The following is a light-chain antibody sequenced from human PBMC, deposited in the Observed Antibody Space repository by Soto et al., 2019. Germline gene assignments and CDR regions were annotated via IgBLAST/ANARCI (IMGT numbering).Light chain of an antibody. J-gene: IGLJ1*01. CDR3: SSYAGIRVV. CDR1: SSDVGGYNY. Sequence: HCALPQPPSASGAAGQAVTISCTGTSSDVGGYNYVSWYQQHPGKAPKLIIYEVTKRPSGVPDRFSGSKSGNTASLTVSGLQAEDEADYYCSSYAGIRVVFGTGTKVTVL. CDR2: EVT. V-gene: IGLV2-8*01.